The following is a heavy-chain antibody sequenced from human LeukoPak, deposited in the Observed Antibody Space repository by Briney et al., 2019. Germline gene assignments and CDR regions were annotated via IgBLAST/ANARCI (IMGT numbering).Heavy chain of an antibody. CDR3: ARDFDMGITPGDDFDF. V-gene: IGHV3-74*01. J-gene: IGHJ4*02. CDR2: IKEDGTYT. CDR1: GFSFSKYR. D-gene: IGHD3-9*01. Sequence: GGSLRLSCAASGFSFSKYRMHWVRHTPGEGLVWVARIKEDGTYTIYADSVKGRFTISRDNARNTVFLQMNSLRAEDTAVYYCARDFDMGITPGDDFDFWGQGTLVTVSS.